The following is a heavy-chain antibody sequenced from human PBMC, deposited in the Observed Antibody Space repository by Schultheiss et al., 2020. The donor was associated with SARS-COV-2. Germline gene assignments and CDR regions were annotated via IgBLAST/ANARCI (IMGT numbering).Heavy chain of an antibody. CDR3: ARDPCCGGDCYSVGRYYGMDV. V-gene: IGHV1-2*02. CDR2: INPNSGGT. CDR1: GYTFTGYY. J-gene: IGHJ6*02. Sequence: ASVKVSCNASGYTFTGYYMHWVRQAPGQGLEWMGWINPNSGGTNYAQKVQGRVSMTTDTSTSTAYMELRSLTYDDTAVYYCARDPCCGGDCYSVGRYYGMDVWGQGTTVTVSS. D-gene: IGHD2-21*01.